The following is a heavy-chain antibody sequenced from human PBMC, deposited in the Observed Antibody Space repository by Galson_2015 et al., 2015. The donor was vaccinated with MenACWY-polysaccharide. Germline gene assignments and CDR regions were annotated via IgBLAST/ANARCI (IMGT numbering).Heavy chain of an antibody. J-gene: IGHJ4*02. CDR2: IYYTGST. CDR3: ARAWSRNYYYFDY. V-gene: IGHV4-59*01. Sequence: SETLSLTCTVSGGSISNDYWTWMRQPPRMGLEWIGYIYYTGSTNYNPSLKSRVTMSVDTSRNQFSLKPGSVTAADTAVYYCARAWSRNYYYFDYWGQGTLVTVSS. CDR1: GGSISNDY. D-gene: IGHD1-7*01.